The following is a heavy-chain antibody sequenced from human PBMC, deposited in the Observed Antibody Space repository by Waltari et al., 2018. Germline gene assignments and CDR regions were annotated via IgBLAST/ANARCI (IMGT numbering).Heavy chain of an antibody. V-gene: IGHV3-7*03. J-gene: IGHJ1*01. D-gene: IGHD1-26*01. CDR1: GFTFSSYW. CDR2: MSPDGRAK. Sequence: EVQLVESGGGLVQPGESLRLSCGASGFTFSSYWMSWVRQAPGKGREGVSNMSPDGRAKYYGDSVRGRFTVSRDNAQDSMYLHVNSLRAEDTAIYYCSINDAWSFRVWGQGTLVTVSS. CDR3: SINDAWSFRV.